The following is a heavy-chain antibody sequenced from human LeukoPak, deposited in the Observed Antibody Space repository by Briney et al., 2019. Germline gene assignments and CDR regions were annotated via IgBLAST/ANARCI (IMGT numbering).Heavy chain of an antibody. CDR2: IIPILGIA. CDR3: ARDSDNWNVGGFDP. J-gene: IGHJ5*02. CDR1: GGTFSSYA. D-gene: IGHD1-20*01. Sequence: ASVKVSCKASGGTFSSYAISWVRQASGQGLEWMGRIIPILGIANYAQKFQGRVTITADKSTSTAYMELSSLRSEDTAVYYCARDSDNWNVGGFDPWGQGTLVTVSS. V-gene: IGHV1-69*04.